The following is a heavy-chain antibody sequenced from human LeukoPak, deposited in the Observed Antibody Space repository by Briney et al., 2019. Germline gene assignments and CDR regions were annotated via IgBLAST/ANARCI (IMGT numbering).Heavy chain of an antibody. D-gene: IGHD6-6*01. CDR2: ISGSGDST. J-gene: IGHJ4*02. CDR3: ARAHSSSSDFDY. CDR1: GFTFNTYA. Sequence: GGSLRLSCAASGFTFNTYAMSWVRQAPGKGLEWVSAISGSGDSTYYADSVKGRFTISRDNSKNTLYLQVNSLRAEDTAVYYCARAHSSSSDFDYWGQGTLVTVSS. V-gene: IGHV3-23*01.